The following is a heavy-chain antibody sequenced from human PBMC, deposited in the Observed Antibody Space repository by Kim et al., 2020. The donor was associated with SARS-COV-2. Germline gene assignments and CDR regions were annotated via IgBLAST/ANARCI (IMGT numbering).Heavy chain of an antibody. Sequence: SLKSRVTISVDTSKNQFSLKLSSVTAADTAVYYCARDRGDRYNYSPVFDYWGQGTLVTVSS. V-gene: IGHV4-31*02. D-gene: IGHD5-12*01. J-gene: IGHJ4*02. CDR3: ARDRGDRYNYSPVFDY.